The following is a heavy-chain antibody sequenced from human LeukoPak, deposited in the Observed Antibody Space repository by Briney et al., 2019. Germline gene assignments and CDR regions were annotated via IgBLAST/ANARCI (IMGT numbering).Heavy chain of an antibody. Sequence: GGSLRLSCAASGFTFSSYGMHWVRQAPGKGLEWVAFIRYDGSNKYYADSVKGRFTISRDNSKNTLYLQMNSLRVEDTAVYYCAKVIWNYDNFDYWGQGALVTVSS. D-gene: IGHD1-7*01. CDR2: IRYDGSNK. V-gene: IGHV3-30*02. CDR1: GFTFSSYG. CDR3: AKVIWNYDNFDY. J-gene: IGHJ4*02.